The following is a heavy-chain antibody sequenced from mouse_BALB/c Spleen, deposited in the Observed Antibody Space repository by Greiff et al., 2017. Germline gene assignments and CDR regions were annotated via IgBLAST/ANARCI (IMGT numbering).Heavy chain of an antibody. Sequence: VQLKESGPELVKPGASVKISCKASGYSFTGYYMHWVKQSHVKSLEWIGRINPYNGATSYNQNFKDKASLTVDKSSSTAYMELHSLTSEDSAVYYCARTYYGSSDVPFDYWGQGTTLTVSS. CDR1: GYSFTGYY. CDR3: ARTYYGSSDVPFDY. V-gene: IGHV1-31*01. D-gene: IGHD1-1*01. CDR2: INPYNGAT. J-gene: IGHJ2*01.